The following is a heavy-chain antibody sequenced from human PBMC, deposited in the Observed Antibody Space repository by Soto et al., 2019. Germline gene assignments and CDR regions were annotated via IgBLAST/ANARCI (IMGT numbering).Heavy chain of an antibody. CDR2: IYYSGRT. V-gene: IGHV4-39*01. Sequence: QLQLQESGPGLVKPSEALSLTCTVSGGSISSSSHHWGWIRQPPGKGLEWIGSIYYSGRTYYNPSLKRRLTISVDTYKNQFSLKLSSVTAADTAVYYCAREYSSSPDYWGQGTLVTVSS. CDR3: AREYSSSPDY. J-gene: IGHJ4*02. D-gene: IGHD6-6*01. CDR1: GGSISSSSHH.